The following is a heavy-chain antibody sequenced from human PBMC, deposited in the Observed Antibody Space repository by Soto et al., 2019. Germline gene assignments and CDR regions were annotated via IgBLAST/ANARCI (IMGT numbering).Heavy chain of an antibody. CDR2: ISGAGGST. CDR3: AKGSGYDYTYYYHCYMDV. CDR1: GFTFINYA. V-gene: IGHV3-23*01. D-gene: IGHD5-12*01. J-gene: IGHJ6*03. Sequence: EVQLLESGGGLVQPGGSLRLSCAASGFTFINYAMSWVRQAPGKGLEWVSSISGAGGSTYYADSVKGRFTISRDNSKNTLYLQVNSLRADDTAVCYCAKGSGYDYTYYYHCYMDVWGKGTTVTVSS.